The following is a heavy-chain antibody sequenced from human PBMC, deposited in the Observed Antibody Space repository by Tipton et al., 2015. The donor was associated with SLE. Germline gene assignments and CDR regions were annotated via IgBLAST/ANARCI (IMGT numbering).Heavy chain of an antibody. CDR1: GGSIRSYY. D-gene: IGHD2-2*01. CDR2: IYHNGIT. V-gene: IGHV4-59*01. J-gene: IGHJ5*02. Sequence: TLSLTCTVSGGSIRSYYWTWIRQPPGKRLEWLAYIYHNGITNYNPSLQSRVTISVDRSKNQFSLKLTSVTAADTAVYYCARHTSQSCSYASCHPNWYDTWGQGTLVTVSS. CDR3: ARHTSQSCSYASCHPNWYDT.